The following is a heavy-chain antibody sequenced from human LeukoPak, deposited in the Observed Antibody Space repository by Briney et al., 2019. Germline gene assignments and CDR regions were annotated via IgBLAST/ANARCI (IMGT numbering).Heavy chain of an antibody. J-gene: IGHJ4*02. V-gene: IGHV1-46*01. CDR2: INPSGGTT. CDR3: ARTRGYSDYELDY. D-gene: IGHD5-12*01. CDR1: GYTFTSYY. Sequence: GASVNVSCKASGYTFTSYYMHWVRQAPGQGLEWMGIINPSGGTTRHAQRFQGRVTMTRDTSTSTVYMELSSLRSEDTAVYYCARTRGYSDYELDYWGQGTLVTVSS.